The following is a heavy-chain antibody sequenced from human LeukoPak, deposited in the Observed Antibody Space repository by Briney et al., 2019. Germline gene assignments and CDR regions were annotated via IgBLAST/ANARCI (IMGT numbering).Heavy chain of an antibody. CDR1: GGSISSGDYY. Sequence: PSQTLSLTCTVSGGSISSGDYYWSWIRQPPGKGLEWIGYIYYSGSTYYSPSLKSRVTISVDTSKNQFSLKLSSVTAADTAVYYCAQTMVRGAGYFDYWGQGTLVTVSS. CDR2: IYYSGST. V-gene: IGHV4-30-4*01. J-gene: IGHJ4*02. D-gene: IGHD3-10*01. CDR3: AQTMVRGAGYFDY.